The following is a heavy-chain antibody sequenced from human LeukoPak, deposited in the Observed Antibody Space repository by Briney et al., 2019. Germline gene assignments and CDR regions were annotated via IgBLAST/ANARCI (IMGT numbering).Heavy chain of an antibody. V-gene: IGHV4-34*01. CDR3: ARGGWDKQKQQPYSY. CDR1: GGSFSGYY. CDR2: INHSGST. D-gene: IGHD6-13*01. J-gene: IGHJ4*02. Sequence: KPSETLSLTCAVYGGSFSGYYWSWIRQPPGKGLEWIGEINHSGSTNYNPSLKSRVTISVDTSKNQFSLKLSSVTAADTAVYYCARGGWDKQKQQPYSYWGQGTLVTVSS.